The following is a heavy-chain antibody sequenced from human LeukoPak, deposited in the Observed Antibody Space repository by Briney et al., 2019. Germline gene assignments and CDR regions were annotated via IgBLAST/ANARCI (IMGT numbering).Heavy chain of an antibody. CDR3: AKVVGGIAVAGDFDY. V-gene: IGHV3-23*01. CDR2: ISGSGGST. J-gene: IGHJ4*02. D-gene: IGHD6-19*01. CDR1: GFTFSSYA. Sequence: GGSLRLSCAASGFTFSSYAMSWVRQAPGKGLEWVSAISGSGGSTYYADSVKGRFTISRDSSKNTLYLQMNSLRAEDTAVYYCAKVVGGIAVAGDFDYWGQGTLVTVSS.